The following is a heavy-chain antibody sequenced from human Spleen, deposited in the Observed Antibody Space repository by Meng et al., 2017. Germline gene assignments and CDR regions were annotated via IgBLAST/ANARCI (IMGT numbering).Heavy chain of an antibody. CDR1: GFTFSGHW. Sequence: GESLKISCAASGFTFSGHWMHWVRQAPGKGLVWVSRINTDGTTTTYADSVKGRFTISRDNAKNTLYLQMNSLRGEDTAVYYCARDVAGRGGYWGQGTQVT. D-gene: IGHD2-15*01. CDR2: INTDGTTT. J-gene: IGHJ4*02. V-gene: IGHV3-74*01. CDR3: ARDVAGRGGY.